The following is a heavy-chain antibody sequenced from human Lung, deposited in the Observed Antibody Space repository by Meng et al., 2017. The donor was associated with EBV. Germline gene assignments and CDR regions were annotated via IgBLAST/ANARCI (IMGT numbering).Heavy chain of an antibody. J-gene: IGHJ5*02. CDR3: AREYSSSSGLPGP. V-gene: IGHV4-30-4*08. Sequence: QVQMQESGPGLVNPSQTLSLTCTVSGGSIRFGDYYWSWIRQPPGKGLEWIGYIYDSGSTSYNPSLMNRVTISVDTSRNQFSLKLTSVTAADTAVYYCAREYSSSSGLPGPWGQGTLVTVSS. CDR1: GGSIRFGDYY. D-gene: IGHD6-6*01. CDR2: IYDSGST.